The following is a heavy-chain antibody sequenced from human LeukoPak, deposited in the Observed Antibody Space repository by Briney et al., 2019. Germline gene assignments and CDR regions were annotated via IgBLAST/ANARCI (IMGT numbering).Heavy chain of an antibody. J-gene: IGHJ4*02. Sequence: GGSLRLSCAASGFTFSSYGIHWVRQARGKGLEGVAVISYDGSNKYYADSVKGRFTISRDNSKNTLYLQMNSLRAEDTAVYYCAKGDYYDSSGYLDFWGQGTLVTVSS. CDR3: AKGDYYDSSGYLDF. D-gene: IGHD3-22*01. V-gene: IGHV3-30*18. CDR2: ISYDGSNK. CDR1: GFTFSSYG.